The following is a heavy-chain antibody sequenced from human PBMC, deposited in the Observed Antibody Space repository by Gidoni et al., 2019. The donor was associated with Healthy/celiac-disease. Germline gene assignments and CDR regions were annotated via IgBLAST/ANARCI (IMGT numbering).Heavy chain of an antibody. V-gene: IGHV3-11*01. Sequence: QVQLVESGGGLVKPGGSLRLSCAASGFTFSDYYMGWIRQAPGKGLGWVSYISSSGSTIYYADSVKGRFTISRDNAKNSLYLQMNSLRAEDTAVYYCAREGRYCSSTSCSTPFDYWGQGTLVTVSS. D-gene: IGHD2-2*01. CDR2: ISSSGSTI. CDR3: AREGRYCSSTSCSTPFDY. J-gene: IGHJ4*02. CDR1: GFTFSDYY.